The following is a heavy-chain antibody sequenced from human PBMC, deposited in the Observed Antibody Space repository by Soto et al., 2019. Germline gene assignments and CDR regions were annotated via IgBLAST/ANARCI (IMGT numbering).Heavy chain of an antibody. V-gene: IGHV3-30*18. Sequence: GGSLRLSCAASGFTFSSYGMHWVRQAPGKGLEWVAVISYDGSNKYYADSVKGRFTISRDNSKNTLYLQMNSLRAEDTAVYYCAKDESGPATVTTSWFDPWGQGTLVTVSS. CDR3: AKDESGPATVTTSWFDP. CDR2: ISYDGSNK. CDR1: GFTFSSYG. J-gene: IGHJ5*02. D-gene: IGHD4-4*01.